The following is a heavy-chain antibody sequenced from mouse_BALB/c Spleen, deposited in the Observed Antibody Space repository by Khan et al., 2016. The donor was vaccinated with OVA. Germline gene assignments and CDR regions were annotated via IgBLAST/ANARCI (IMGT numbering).Heavy chain of an antibody. CDR3: ARRARK. CDR2: IDPPNGNT. D-gene: IGHD3-3*01. J-gene: IGHJ1*01. V-gene: IGHV14-3*02. Sequence: VQLPQPGAELVKSGATVKLSCTASGLNIKDTYMHWLKQWPEQGLERIGRIDPPNGNTKYDPKLQGKATITADPSSNTASLQPSSTTPQDTPAPYCARRARKWGEGTAVTVSS. CDR1: GLNIKDTY.